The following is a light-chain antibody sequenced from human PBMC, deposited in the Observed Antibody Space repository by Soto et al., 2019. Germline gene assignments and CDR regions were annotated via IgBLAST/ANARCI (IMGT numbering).Light chain of an antibody. CDR1: QSISRW. Sequence: DIQMTQSPSTLSASVGHRVTITCRARQSISRWLAWYQQKPGKAPKLLIYDASILESGVPSRFSGSGSGTEFTLTISSLQPDDFATYYCQQYNSYRTFGQGTKVEIK. V-gene: IGKV1-5*01. CDR3: QQYNSYRT. CDR2: DAS. J-gene: IGKJ1*01.